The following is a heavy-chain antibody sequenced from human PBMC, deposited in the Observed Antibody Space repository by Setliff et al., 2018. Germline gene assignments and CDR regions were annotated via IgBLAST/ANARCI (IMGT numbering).Heavy chain of an antibody. CDR1: GFTFSSYA. Sequence: PGGSLRLSCAASGFTFSSYAMSWVRQAPGKGLEWVSTISGSGGNTYYADSVKGRFTISRDNSKNTLYLQMNSLRAEDTAVYYCAPKGRGELRAEFWGQGTLVTVSS. J-gene: IGHJ4*02. D-gene: IGHD1-7*01. CDR3: APKGRGELRAEF. CDR2: ISGSGGNT. V-gene: IGHV3-23*01.